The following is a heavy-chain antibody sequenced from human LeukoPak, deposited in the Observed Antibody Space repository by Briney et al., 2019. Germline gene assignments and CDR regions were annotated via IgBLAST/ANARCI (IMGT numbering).Heavy chain of an antibody. CDR3: ASSIAALPAFDI. J-gene: IGHJ3*02. V-gene: IGHV4-34*01. CDR1: GGSFSGYY. CDR2: INHSGST. Sequence: SETLSLTCAVYGGSFSGYYWSWIRQPPGKGLEWIGEINHSGSTNYNPSLKSRVTILVDTSKNQFSLKLSSVTAADTAVYYCASSIAALPAFDIWGQGTMVTVSS. D-gene: IGHD6-25*01.